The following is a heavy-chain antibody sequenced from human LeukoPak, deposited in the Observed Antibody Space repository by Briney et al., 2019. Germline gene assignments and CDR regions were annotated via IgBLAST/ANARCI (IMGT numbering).Heavy chain of an antibody. CDR3: AAALVVAGLTD. D-gene: IGHD6-19*01. Sequence: SETLSLTCAVSGASISRYYWSWIRQPPGKGLEWIGYIYGSGTTNYNPSLKSRVTISLDTSKKQFSLQLTSVTAADTAVYYCAAALVVAGLTDWGQGTLVTVSS. CDR2: IYGSGTT. J-gene: IGHJ4*02. CDR1: GASISRYY. V-gene: IGHV4-59*01.